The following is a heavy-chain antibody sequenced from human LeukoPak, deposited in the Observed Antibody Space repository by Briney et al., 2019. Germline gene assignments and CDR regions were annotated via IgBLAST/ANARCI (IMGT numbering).Heavy chain of an antibody. V-gene: IGHV1-18*01. CDR1: GYTFTSYG. CDR2: ISAYNGNT. J-gene: IGHJ6*03. Sequence: GASVKVSCKASGYTFTSYGISWVRQAPGQGLEWMGWISAYNGNTNYAQKLQGRVTMTTDTSTSTAYMELRSLRSDDTAVYYCAGDPPYYSNYASGYYYYMDVWGKGTTVTVSS. CDR3: AGDPPYYSNYASGYYYYMDV. D-gene: IGHD4-11*01.